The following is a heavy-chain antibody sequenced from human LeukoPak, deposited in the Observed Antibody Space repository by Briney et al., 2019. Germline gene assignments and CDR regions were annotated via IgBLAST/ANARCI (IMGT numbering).Heavy chain of an antibody. J-gene: IGHJ4*02. V-gene: IGHV3-33*01. D-gene: IGHD6-13*01. CDR2: IWNDGSET. CDR1: GFIFSNYG. CDR3: ASDMGRAWYGPPDY. Sequence: PGRSLRLSCAASGFIFSNYGMHWVRQAPGKRLEWVAVIWNDGSETFHADSVKGRFRIARDNSKNTLYLQMNSLRAEDTAVYFCASDMGRAWYGPPDYWGQGTLVTVSS.